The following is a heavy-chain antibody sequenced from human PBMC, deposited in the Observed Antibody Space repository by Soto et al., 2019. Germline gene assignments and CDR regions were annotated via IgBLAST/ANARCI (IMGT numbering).Heavy chain of an antibody. CDR2: ISGTDGKT. CDR1: GFSFSSYA. V-gene: IGHV3-23*01. J-gene: IGHJ4*02. CDR3: VKWSYLDY. D-gene: IGHD3-3*01. Sequence: DVQLLESGGGLVQPGGSLRLSCAASGFSFSSYAMSWVRQAPGKGLEWVSTISGTDGKTYYADSVKGRFSISRDTSKNTLYLQMNSLRADDTAVYYCVKWSYLDYWGQGTRVTVSS.